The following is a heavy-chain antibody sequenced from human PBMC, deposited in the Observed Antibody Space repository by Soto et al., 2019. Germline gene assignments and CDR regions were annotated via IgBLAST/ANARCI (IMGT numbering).Heavy chain of an antibody. CDR2: IYVTGAV. CDR1: GAALNSGNYY. J-gene: IGHJ5*01. Sequence: PSETLSLTCSVSGAALNSGNYYWSWIRQVPGKGLEWIGHIYVTGAVDYNPSLRDRITISQDTSERQFSLNLRLVTAADTAVYYCARLRIATNNYKWCDSWGQGTLVTVAS. D-gene: IGHD2-21*01. CDR3: ARLRIATNNYKWCDS. V-gene: IGHV4-31*03.